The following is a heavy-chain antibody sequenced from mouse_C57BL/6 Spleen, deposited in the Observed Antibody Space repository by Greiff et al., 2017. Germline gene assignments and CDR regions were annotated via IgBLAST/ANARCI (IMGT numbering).Heavy chain of an antibody. Sequence: EVKLMESGGGLVKPGGSLKLSCAASGFTFSSYAMSWVRQTPEKRLEWVATISDGGSYTYYPDNVKGRFTISRDNAKNNLYLQMSHLKSEDTAMYYCARATGACFDYWGQGTTLTVSS. D-gene: IGHD4-1*01. J-gene: IGHJ2*01. CDR1: GFTFSSYA. CDR3: ARATGACFDY. CDR2: ISDGGSYT. V-gene: IGHV5-4*03.